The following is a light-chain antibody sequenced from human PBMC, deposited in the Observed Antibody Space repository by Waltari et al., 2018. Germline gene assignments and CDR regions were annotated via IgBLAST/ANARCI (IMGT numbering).Light chain of an antibody. Sequence: QSALTQPASVSGSPGQSITIPCTGTSSDVGTYKFVSWYHQHPGKVPKLLIYDATDRPSGVSSRLSGSKSGNTASPTISGLQAEDEGDYYCNSYTTSDTVVFGGGTKLTVL. CDR2: DAT. J-gene: IGLJ2*01. CDR1: SSDVGTYKF. V-gene: IGLV2-14*03. CDR3: NSYTTSDTVV.